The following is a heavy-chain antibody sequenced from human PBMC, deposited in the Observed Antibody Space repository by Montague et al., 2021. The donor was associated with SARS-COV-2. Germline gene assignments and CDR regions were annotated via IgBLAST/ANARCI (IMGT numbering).Heavy chain of an antibody. CDR2: IYDSGGA. V-gene: IGHV4-59*01. Sequence: SETLSLTCTISGGSMRRYYWTWIRQLPGKELEWIGSIYDSGGARYNPSLKSRVSISVDASKNQFSLRVTSVTAADTTVYFCAGRGTGNYEKLDYWGQGILVTVSS. CDR1: GGSMRRYY. J-gene: IGHJ4*02. CDR3: AGRGTGNYEKLDY. D-gene: IGHD3-3*01.